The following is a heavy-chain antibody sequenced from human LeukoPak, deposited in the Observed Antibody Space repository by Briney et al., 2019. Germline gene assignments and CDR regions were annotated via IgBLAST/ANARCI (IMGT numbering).Heavy chain of an antibody. Sequence: ASVKVSCKVSGYTLTELSMHWVRQAPGKGLEWMGGFDPEDGETIYAQKFQGRVTMTEDTSTDTAYMELSSLRSGDTAVYYCATRGALRYFDWLLSGYFDYWGQGTLVTVSS. D-gene: IGHD3-9*01. CDR3: ATRGALRYFDWLLSGYFDY. CDR1: GYTLTELS. V-gene: IGHV1-24*01. J-gene: IGHJ4*02. CDR2: FDPEDGET.